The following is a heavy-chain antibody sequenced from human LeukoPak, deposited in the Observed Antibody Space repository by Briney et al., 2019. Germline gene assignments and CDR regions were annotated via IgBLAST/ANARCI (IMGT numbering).Heavy chain of an antibody. J-gene: IGHJ4*02. Sequence: GRSLRLSCAASGFTFSSYAMHWVRQAPGKGLECGAVISYDGSNRYYADSVKGRFTISRDNSKNTLYLQMNSLRAEDTAVYYCARGGAVAVLYYFDYWGQGTLVTVSS. CDR3: ARGGAVAVLYYFDY. V-gene: IGHV3-30-3*01. D-gene: IGHD6-19*01. CDR1: GFTFSSYA. CDR2: ISYDGSNR.